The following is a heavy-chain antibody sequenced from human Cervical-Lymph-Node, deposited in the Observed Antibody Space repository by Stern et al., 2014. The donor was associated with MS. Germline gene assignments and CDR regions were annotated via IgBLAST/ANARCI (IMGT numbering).Heavy chain of an antibody. J-gene: IGHJ6*02. CDR2: IDPNRGGT. CDR3: ARERHSMDV. V-gene: IGHV1-2*02. Sequence: QLVQSGAEVKKPGASVKVSCKASGYSFTAYYMHWVRQAPGQGLEWMGWIDPNRGGTKSAQNFQGRITMTRDTSISTFYMELSGLTSDDTAVFYCARERHSMDVWGQGTTVTVSS. CDR1: GYSFTAYY.